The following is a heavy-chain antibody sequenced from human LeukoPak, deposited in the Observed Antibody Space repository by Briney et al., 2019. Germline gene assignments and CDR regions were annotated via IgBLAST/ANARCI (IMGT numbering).Heavy chain of an antibody. V-gene: IGHV3-30-3*01. CDR3: ANRVIGYCFDY. Sequence: GGSLRLSCAASGFTFSSSAMHWVRQAPGKGLEWVAVISYDGSNKYYADSVKGRFTISRDNSKNTLYLQMNSLRAEDTALYYCANRVIGYCFDYWGQGTLVTVSS. CDR2: ISYDGSNK. CDR1: GFTFSSSA. D-gene: IGHD2-15*01. J-gene: IGHJ4*02.